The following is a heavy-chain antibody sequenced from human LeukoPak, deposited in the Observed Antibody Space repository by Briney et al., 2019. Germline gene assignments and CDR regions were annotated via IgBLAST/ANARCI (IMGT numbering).Heavy chain of an antibody. V-gene: IGHV3-7*01. CDR1: GFTFSSYW. CDR2: IKQDGSEK. D-gene: IGHD6-19*01. J-gene: IGHJ4*02. CDR3: ARIRVRQWLAYYFDY. Sequence: LPGGSLRLSCAASGFTFSSYWMSWVRQAPGKGLEWVANIKQDGSEKYYVDSVKGRFTISRDNAKNSLYLQTNSLRAEDTAVYYCARIRVRQWLAYYFDYWGQGTLVTVSS.